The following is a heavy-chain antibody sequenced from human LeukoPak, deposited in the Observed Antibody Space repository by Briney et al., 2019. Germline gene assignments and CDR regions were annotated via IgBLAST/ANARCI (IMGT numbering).Heavy chain of an antibody. CDR3: ARYIKGLYSSGIDC. D-gene: IGHD6-19*01. CDR1: GFTFSSYR. Sequence: QAGGSLRLSCAAFGFTFSSYRMTWVRQAPGKGLEWVANIDEDGGEIYYVDSVKGRFTISRDNAKKSLFLQMNSLRAEDTAVYYCARYIKGLYSSGIDCWGQGTLVTVSS. V-gene: IGHV3-7*03. J-gene: IGHJ4*02. CDR2: IDEDGGEI.